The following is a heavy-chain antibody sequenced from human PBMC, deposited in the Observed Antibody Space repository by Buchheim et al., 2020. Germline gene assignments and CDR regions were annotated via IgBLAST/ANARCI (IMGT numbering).Heavy chain of an antibody. V-gene: IGHV4-34*01. D-gene: IGHD2/OR15-2a*01. CDR1: GASSSGYY. CDR3: ASAPRNSYYYYGMDV. J-gene: IGHJ6*02. Sequence: QVQLQQWGAGLLKPSETLSLTCAVYGASSSGYYWSWIRQPPGKGLEWIGEVDHGGSTYYNPSLKSRVTISLDTSKNQFSLRLSSVTAADTAVYYCASAPRNSYYYYGMDVWGQGTT. CDR2: VDHGGST.